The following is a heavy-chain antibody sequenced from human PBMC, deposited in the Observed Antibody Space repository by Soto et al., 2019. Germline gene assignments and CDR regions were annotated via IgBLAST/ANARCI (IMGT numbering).Heavy chain of an antibody. D-gene: IGHD3-10*01. CDR3: ARHLGFGELSDY. V-gene: IGHV4-39*01. CDR1: GGSISSSSYY. CDR2: IYYSGST. J-gene: IGHJ4*02. Sequence: QLQLQESGPGLVKPSETLSLTCTVSGGSISSSSYYWGWIRQPPGKGLEWIGSIYYSGSTYYNLSLKRRVTISVDTSKNQFSLKLSSVTAADTAVYYCARHLGFGELSDYWGQGTLVTVSS.